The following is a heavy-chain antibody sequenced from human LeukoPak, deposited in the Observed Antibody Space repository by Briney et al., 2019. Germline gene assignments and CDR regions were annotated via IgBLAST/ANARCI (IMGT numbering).Heavy chain of an antibody. CDR2: IKQDGSEK. CDR1: GFTFSSFW. J-gene: IGHJ4*02. D-gene: IGHD3-22*01. CDR3: ARRGGFYEGLDY. V-gene: IGHV3-7*01. Sequence: PGGSLRLSCAASGFTFSSFWMTWVRQAPGKGLEWVANIKQDGSEKYYVDSVKGRFTISRHNAKYSLYLQMNSLRAEDTAVYYCARRGGFYEGLDYWGQGTLVTVSS.